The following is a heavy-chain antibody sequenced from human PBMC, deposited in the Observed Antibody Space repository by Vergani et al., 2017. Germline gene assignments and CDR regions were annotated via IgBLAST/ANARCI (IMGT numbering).Heavy chain of an antibody. D-gene: IGHD2-15*01. CDR1: GDSITNGGFS. V-gene: IGHV4-30-2*01. Sequence: QLQLQESGSGLVKPSQTLSLTCAVPGDSITNGGFSWNWIRQPPGKGPEWIGYIFPSGNSDYHPSLKNRLSKSLDKSKNQFSLWVNSVTAAETAVYFCAGDCHRWQKADHWGQGTLVTVTS. CDR2: IFPSGNS. CDR3: AGDCHRWQKADH. J-gene: IGHJ4*02.